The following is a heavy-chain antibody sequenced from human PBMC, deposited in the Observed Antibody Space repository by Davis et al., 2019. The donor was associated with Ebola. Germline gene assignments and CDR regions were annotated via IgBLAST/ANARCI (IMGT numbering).Heavy chain of an antibody. Sequence: GESLKISCAASGFTFSSYSMNWVRQAPGKGLEWVSAIRGSTYYADSVKGRFTISRDNSKSTLYLQMNTLRAEDTAVYYCANYVQRGAFDIWGQGTMVSVSS. CDR2: IRGST. D-gene: IGHD1-1*01. CDR1: GFTFSSYS. J-gene: IGHJ3*02. V-gene: IGHV3-23*01. CDR3: ANYVQRGAFDI.